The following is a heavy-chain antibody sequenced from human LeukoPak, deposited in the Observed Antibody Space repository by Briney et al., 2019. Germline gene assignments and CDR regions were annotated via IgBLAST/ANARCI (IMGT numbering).Heavy chain of an antibody. V-gene: IGHV4-4*07. D-gene: IGHD2-15*01. CDR1: GGSINNYY. Sequence: SETLSLTCTVSGGSINNYYWSWIRQPAGKGLEWIGRIYTRGSTNYNPSPKSRVTMSVAPSKTQFSLKLSSVPAADTAVYYCARGRYCSADICSGGDAFDIWGQGTMVSVSS. CDR3: ARGRYCSADICSGGDAFDI. CDR2: IYTRGST. J-gene: IGHJ3*02.